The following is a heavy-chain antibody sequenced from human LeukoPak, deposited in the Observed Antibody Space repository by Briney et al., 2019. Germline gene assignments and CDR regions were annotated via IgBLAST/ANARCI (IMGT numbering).Heavy chain of an antibody. CDR1: GGSISSYY. CDR3: ARGDDSPDY. V-gene: IGHV4-59*01. J-gene: IGHJ4*02. Sequence: PSETLSLTCTVSGGSISSYYWSWIRQPPGKGLEWIGYIYYSGSTNYNPSLKSRVTISVDTSKNQFSLKLSSVTAADTAVYYCARGDDSPDYWGQGTLVTVSS. D-gene: IGHD3-22*01. CDR2: IYYSGST.